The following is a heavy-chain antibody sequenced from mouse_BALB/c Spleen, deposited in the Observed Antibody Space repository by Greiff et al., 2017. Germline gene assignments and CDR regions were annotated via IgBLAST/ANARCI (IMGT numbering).Heavy chain of an antibody. CDR1: GFSFTGYF. CDR3: GSGRGNRYGAMDY. Sequence: VQLQQSGPELVKPGASVKISCKASGFSFTGYFMNWVKQSPGKSLEWIGRINPYNGDTFYNQKFKGKATLTVDKSSSTAHMELLSLTSEDSAVYYCGSGRGNRYGAMDYWGQGTSVTVSA. D-gene: IGHD2-14*01. CDR2: INPYNGDT. J-gene: IGHJ4*01. V-gene: IGHV1-37*01.